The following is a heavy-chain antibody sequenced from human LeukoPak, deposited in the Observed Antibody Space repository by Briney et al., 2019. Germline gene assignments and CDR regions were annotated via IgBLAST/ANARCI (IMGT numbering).Heavy chain of an antibody. Sequence: SETLSLTCTVSGGSISSSSYYWGWIRQPPGKGLEWIGSVYYSGSSYYNPSLKSRVTFSVDTSKNQFSLKLGSVTAADTAVYYCARLHSSGWYLVDYWGQGTLVTVSS. CDR1: GGSISSSSYY. D-gene: IGHD6-19*01. V-gene: IGHV4-39*01. J-gene: IGHJ4*02. CDR3: ARLHSSGWYLVDY. CDR2: VYYSGSS.